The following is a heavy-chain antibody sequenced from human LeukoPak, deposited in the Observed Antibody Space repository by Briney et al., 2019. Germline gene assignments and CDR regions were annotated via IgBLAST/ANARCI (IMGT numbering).Heavy chain of an antibody. CDR3: ARDSRIVGATWFDY. V-gene: IGHV1-69*13. D-gene: IGHD1-26*01. CDR2: IIPIFGTA. CDR1: GGTFSSCA. Sequence: GASVKVSCKASGGTFSSCAISWVRQAPGQGLEWMGGIIPIFGTANYAQKFQGRVTITADESTSTAYMELSSLRSEDTAVYYCARDSRIVGATWFDYWGQGTLVTVSS. J-gene: IGHJ4*02.